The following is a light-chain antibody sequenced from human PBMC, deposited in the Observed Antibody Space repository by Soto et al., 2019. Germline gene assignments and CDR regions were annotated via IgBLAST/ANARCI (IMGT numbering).Light chain of an antibody. CDR2: DAS. CDR1: QSISSW. Sequence: IQITQSPSTLSASAGDRVTITCRASQSISSWLAWYQQKPGKAPKLLIYDASSLESGVPSRFSGSGSGTEFTLTISSLQPDYFATYYCQQYNSYSFGQGTRLEIK. CDR3: QQYNSYS. J-gene: IGKJ5*01. V-gene: IGKV1-5*01.